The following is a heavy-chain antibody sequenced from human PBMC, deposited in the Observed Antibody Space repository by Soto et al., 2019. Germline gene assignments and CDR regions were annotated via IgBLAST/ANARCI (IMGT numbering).Heavy chain of an antibody. V-gene: IGHV3-23*01. CDR3: ATTMIVVLITPDY. Sequence: PGGSLRLSCAASGITFSGYAMSWVRQAPGKGLEWVSGISGSGGSTYYADSVKGRFTISRDNSKNTLYLQMNSLRAEDTAIYYCATTMIVVLITPDYWGQGTVVTVSS. CDR2: ISGSGGST. J-gene: IGHJ4*02. D-gene: IGHD3-22*01. CDR1: GITFSGYA.